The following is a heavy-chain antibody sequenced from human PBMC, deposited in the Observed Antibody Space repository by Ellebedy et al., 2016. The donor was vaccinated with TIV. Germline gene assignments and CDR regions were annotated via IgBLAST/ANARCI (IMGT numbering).Heavy chain of an antibody. CDR2: INSDGSST. CDR3: VEGGGPGGAEH. Sequence: GGSLRLXXAASGFTFSSYWMHWVRQAPGKGLVWVSRINSDGSSTSYADSVKGRFTFSRANAKNSLYLQMNSLRPEDTALYYCVEGGGPGGAEHWGQGTLVTVSS. CDR1: GFTFSSYW. J-gene: IGHJ4*02. V-gene: IGHV3-74*01. D-gene: IGHD1-14*01.